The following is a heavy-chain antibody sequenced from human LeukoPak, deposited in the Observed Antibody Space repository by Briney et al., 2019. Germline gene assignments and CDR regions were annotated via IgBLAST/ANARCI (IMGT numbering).Heavy chain of an antibody. Sequence: QPGGSLRLSCAASGFTFSSYEMNWVRLAPGKGLEWVSHISSSGSTIYYADSVKGRFTISRDNAKNSLYLQMNSLRAEDTAAYYCARDDHDKGFDIWGQGTMVTVSS. J-gene: IGHJ3*02. D-gene: IGHD3-22*01. CDR1: GFTFSSYE. CDR3: ARDDHDKGFDI. CDR2: ISSSGSTI. V-gene: IGHV3-48*03.